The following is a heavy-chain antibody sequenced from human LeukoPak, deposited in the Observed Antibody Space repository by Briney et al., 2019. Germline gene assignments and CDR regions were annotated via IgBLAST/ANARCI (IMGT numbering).Heavy chain of an antibody. D-gene: IGHD1-14*01. V-gene: IGHV3-21*01. Sequence: KSGGSLRLSCAASGFTFSSYSMNWVRQAPGKGLEWVSSISSSSSYIYYADSVKGRFTISRDNAKNSLYLQMNSLRAEDTAVYYCARDARSSTIFDIRGQGTMVTVSS. CDR1: GFTFSSYS. CDR3: ARDARSSTIFDI. J-gene: IGHJ3*02. CDR2: ISSSSSYI.